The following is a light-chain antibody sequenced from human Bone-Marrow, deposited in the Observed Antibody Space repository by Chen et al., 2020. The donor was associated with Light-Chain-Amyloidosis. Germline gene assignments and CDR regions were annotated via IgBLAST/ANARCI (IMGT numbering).Light chain of an antibody. CDR3: QSYQGSSQGV. CDR2: EDD. V-gene: IGLV6-57*01. CDR1: SGSIATNY. Sequence: NFMLTQPHSVSESPGKTVIISCTRSSGSIATNYVQWYQQRPGSSPTTVIYEDDQRPSGVPDRFSGAIDRSSNSATLTISGLKTEDEADYYCQSYQGSSQGVFGGGTKLTVL. J-gene: IGLJ3*02.